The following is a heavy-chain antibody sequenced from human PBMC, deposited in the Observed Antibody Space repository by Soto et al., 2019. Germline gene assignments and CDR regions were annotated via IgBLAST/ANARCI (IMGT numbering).Heavy chain of an antibody. CDR2: ISGSGGST. J-gene: IGHJ6*02. CDR3: AKSGGSLSSDFVSIKPKYYYYYYGMDV. D-gene: IGHD2-15*01. V-gene: IGHV3-23*01. CDR1: GFTFSRYA. Sequence: VGSLRLSCAASGFTFSRYAMSWVRQAPGKGLEWVSAISGSGGSTYYADSVKGRFTISRDNSKNTLYLQMNSLRAEDTAVYYCAKSGGSLSSDFVSIKPKYYYYYYGMDVWGQGTTVTVSS.